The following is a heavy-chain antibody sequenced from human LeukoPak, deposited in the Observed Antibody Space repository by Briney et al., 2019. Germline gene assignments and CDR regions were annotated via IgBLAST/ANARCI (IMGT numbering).Heavy chain of an antibody. V-gene: IGHV4-59*01. J-gene: IGHJ4*02. CDR2: IYYSGST. CDR3: ARVRGSSWYNFDY. Sequence: SETLSLTCTVSGGSISSYYWSWIRQPPGKGLEWIGYIYYSGSTNYNPSLKSRATISVDTSKNQFSLKLSSVTAADTAVYYCARVRGSSWYNFDYWGQGTLVTVSS. CDR1: GGSISSYY. D-gene: IGHD6-13*01.